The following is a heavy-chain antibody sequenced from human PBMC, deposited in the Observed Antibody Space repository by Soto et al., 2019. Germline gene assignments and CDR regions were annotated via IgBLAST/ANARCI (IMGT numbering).Heavy chain of an antibody. J-gene: IGHJ6*03. V-gene: IGHV1-2*04. CDR3: ARDRGSSSWSQKYYYYYMDV. CDR2: INPNSGGT. D-gene: IGHD6-13*01. Sequence: GASVKVSCKASGYTFTGYYMHWVRQAPGQGLEWMGWINPNSGGTNYAQKFQGWVTLTRDTSISTAYMELSRLRSDDTAVYYCARDRGSSSWSQKYYYYYMDVWGKGTTVTVSS. CDR1: GYTFTGYY.